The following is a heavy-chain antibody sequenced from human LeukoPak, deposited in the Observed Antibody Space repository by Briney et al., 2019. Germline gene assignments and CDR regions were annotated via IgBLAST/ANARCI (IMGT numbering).Heavy chain of an antibody. CDR2: IYYSGST. CDR3: ARWYQLLGAFDI. CDR1: GGSISSYY. J-gene: IGHJ3*02. D-gene: IGHD2-2*01. V-gene: IGHV4-59*01. Sequence: PSETLSLTCTVSGGSISSYYWSWIRQPPGKGPEWIGYIYYSGSTNYNPSLKSRVTISVDTSKNQFSLKLSSVTAADTAVYYCARWYQLLGAFDIWGQGTMVTVSS.